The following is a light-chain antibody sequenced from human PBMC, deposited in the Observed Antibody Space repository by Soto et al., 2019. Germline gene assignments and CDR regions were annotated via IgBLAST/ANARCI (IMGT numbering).Light chain of an antibody. Sequence: QSALTQPRSVSGSPGQSVTISCTGTSSDVGTYNSVSWYQQHPGKDPKLMIYDVNKRPSGVPDRFSGSMSGNTASLTISGLQADDEADYHCSSYAGNYTLDFGGGTKLTVL. V-gene: IGLV2-11*01. CDR2: DVN. CDR1: SSDVGTYNS. J-gene: IGLJ2*01. CDR3: SSYAGNYTLD.